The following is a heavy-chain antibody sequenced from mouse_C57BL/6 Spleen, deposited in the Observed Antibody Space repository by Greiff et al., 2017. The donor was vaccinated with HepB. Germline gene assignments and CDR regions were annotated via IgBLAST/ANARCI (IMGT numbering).Heavy chain of an antibody. CDR2: IDPANGNT. J-gene: IGHJ3*01. Sequence: VQLQQSVAELVRPGASVKLSCTASGFNINNTYMHWVKQRPEQGLEWIGRIDPANGNTTSAPKFQGKTTITADTVSNTAYLQLSSLTSEDTAIYNSARDPSAYWGQGTLVTVSA. CDR3: ARDPSAY. V-gene: IGHV14-3*01. CDR1: GFNINNTY.